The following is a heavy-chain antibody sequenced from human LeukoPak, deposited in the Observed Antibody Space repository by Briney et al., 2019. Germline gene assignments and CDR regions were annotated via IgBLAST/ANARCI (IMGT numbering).Heavy chain of an antibody. CDR3: ASGTLY. CDR2: ISYDGSNK. Sequence: PGGSLRLSCAASGFTFSGYGIHWVRQAPGKGLEWVAVISYDGSNKYYADSVKGRFTISRDNSKNTLYLQMNSLRAEDTAVYYCASGTLYWGQGTLVTVSS. CDR1: GFTFSGYG. J-gene: IGHJ4*02. V-gene: IGHV3-30*03. D-gene: IGHD1-7*01.